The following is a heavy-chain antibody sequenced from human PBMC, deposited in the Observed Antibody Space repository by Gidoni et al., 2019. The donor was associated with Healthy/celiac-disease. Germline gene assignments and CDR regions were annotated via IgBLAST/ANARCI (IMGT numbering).Heavy chain of an antibody. CDR3: AKDLWQQPLYYYYGMDV. D-gene: IGHD6-13*01. J-gene: IGHJ6*02. CDR1: GFTLTSYA. Sequence: EVQLLESGGGLVQPGGSLRLSCAASGFTLTSYAMIWVRQAPGKGLEWVSAIRGSGGSTYYADSVKGRFTVSRDNSKNTLYLQMNSLRAEDTAVYYCAKDLWQQPLYYYYGMDVWGQGTTVTVSS. CDR2: IRGSGGST. V-gene: IGHV3-23*01.